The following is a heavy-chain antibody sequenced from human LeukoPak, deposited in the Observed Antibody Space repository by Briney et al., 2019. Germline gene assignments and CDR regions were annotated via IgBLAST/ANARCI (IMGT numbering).Heavy chain of an antibody. J-gene: IGHJ4*02. Sequence: SETLSLTCAVYGGSFSGYYWSWIRQPPGKGLEWIGEINHSGSTNYNPSLKSRVTISADTSKNQFSLKLSSVTAADTAVYYCARKLVLRYSRGYFDYWGQGTLVTVSS. CDR3: ARKLVLRYSRGYFDY. CDR2: INHSGST. D-gene: IGHD3-9*01. V-gene: IGHV4-34*01. CDR1: GGSFSGYY.